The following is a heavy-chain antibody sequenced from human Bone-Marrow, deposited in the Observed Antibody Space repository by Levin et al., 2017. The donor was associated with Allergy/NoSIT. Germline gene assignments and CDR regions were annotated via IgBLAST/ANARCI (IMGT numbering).Heavy chain of an antibody. CDR3: ARDRDYGGNRFDY. J-gene: IGHJ4*02. Sequence: GESLKISCTASGFTFSSYWMHWVRQGPGKGLVWVSRINSDGSYTNYADSVKGRFTISRDNAKNTLYLQLNSLRAEDTAVYYCARDRDYGGNRFDYWGQGTRVTVSS. CDR2: INSDGSYT. D-gene: IGHD4-23*01. V-gene: IGHV3-74*01. CDR1: GFTFSSYW.